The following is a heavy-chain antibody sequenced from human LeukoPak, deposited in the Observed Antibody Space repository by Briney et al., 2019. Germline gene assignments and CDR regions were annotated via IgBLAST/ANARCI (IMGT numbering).Heavy chain of an antibody. D-gene: IGHD6-13*01. Sequence: GGSLRLSCAASGFTFSTYEIHWVRQAPGKGLEWVSAISGSGGSTYYADSVKGRFTISRDNSKNTLYLQMNSLRAEDTAVYYCAKEEIAAGDYWGQGTLVTVSS. CDR3: AKEEIAAGDY. V-gene: IGHV3-23*01. CDR1: GFTFSTYE. J-gene: IGHJ4*02. CDR2: ISGSGGST.